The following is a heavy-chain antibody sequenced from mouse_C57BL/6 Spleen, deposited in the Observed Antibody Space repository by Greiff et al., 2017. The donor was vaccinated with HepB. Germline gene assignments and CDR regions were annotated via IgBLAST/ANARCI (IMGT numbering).Heavy chain of an antibody. CDR1: GYTFTDYY. V-gene: IGHV1-26*01. D-gene: IGHD1-1*01. J-gene: IGHJ3*01. CDR3: ARFAMDYGPFAY. Sequence: EVQLQQSGPELVKPGASVKISCKASGYTFTDYYMNWVKQSHGKSLEWIGDINPNNGGTSYNQKFKGKATLTVDKSSSTAYMELLSLTSEDSAVYYCARFAMDYGPFAYWGQGTLVTVSA. CDR2: INPNNGGT.